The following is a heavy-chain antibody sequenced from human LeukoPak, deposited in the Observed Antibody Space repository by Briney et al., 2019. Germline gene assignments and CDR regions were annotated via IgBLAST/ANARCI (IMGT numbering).Heavy chain of an antibody. CDR3: ARELHVERDDY. V-gene: IGHV1-18*01. Sequence: ASVKVSCKASGFVFTSYGFTWVRQAPGQGLEWMGWISANDGKTHYSEKHQGRVTMSTDTVTSTAYMELRSLRSDDTAVYYCARELHVERDDYWGQGTLVTVSS. D-gene: IGHD1-1*01. CDR2: ISANDGKT. J-gene: IGHJ4*02. CDR1: GFVFTSYG.